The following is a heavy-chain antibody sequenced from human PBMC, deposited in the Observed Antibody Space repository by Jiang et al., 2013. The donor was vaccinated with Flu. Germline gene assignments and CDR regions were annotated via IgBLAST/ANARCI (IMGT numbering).Heavy chain of an antibody. D-gene: IGHD3-10*01. CDR1: GYSISSGYY. V-gene: IGHV4-38-2*01. CDR3: ARLSTMVRGSTLRPEY. CDR2: IYYSGST. J-gene: IGHJ4*02. Sequence: LLKPSETLSLTCAVSGYSISSGYYWSWIRQPPGKGLEWIGYIYYSGSTNYNPSLKSRVTISVDTSKNQFSLKLSSVTAADTAVYYCARLSTMVRGSTLRPEYWGQGTLVTVSS.